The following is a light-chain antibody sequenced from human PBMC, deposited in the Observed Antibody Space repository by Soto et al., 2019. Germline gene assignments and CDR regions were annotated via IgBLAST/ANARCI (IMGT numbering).Light chain of an antibody. J-gene: IGKJ2*01. V-gene: IGKV1-39*01. CDR1: QSISTY. CDR2: AAS. Sequence: DIQMTQSPSSLSASVGDRVTITCRANQSISTYLNWYQQKPGKALKLLIYAASNLQSGVSSRLGGSGSGTAFTLTISSLQPADFATYYCQQGYSIPPSTFGQGTKLEIK. CDR3: QQGYSIPPST.